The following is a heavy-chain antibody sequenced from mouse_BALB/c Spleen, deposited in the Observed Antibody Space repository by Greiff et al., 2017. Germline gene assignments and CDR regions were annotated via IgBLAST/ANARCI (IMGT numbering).Heavy chain of an antibody. CDR1: GYSTTSDYA. J-gene: IGHJ4*01. CDR2: ISYSGST. Sequence: EVQLQESGPGLVKPSQSLSLTCTVTGYSTTSDYAWNWIRQFPGNKLEWMGYISYSGSTSYNPSLKSRISITRDTSKNQFFLQLNSVTTEDTATYYCAREPYYYGSSYRAMDYWGQGTSVTVSS. V-gene: IGHV3-2*02. CDR3: AREPYYYGSSYRAMDY. D-gene: IGHD1-1*01.